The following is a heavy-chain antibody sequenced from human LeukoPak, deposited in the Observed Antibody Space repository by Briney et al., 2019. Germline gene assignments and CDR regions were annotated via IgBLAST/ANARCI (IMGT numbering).Heavy chain of an antibody. CDR1: GGSFSGYY. J-gene: IGHJ4*02. V-gene: IGHV4-34*01. Sequence: PSETLSLTCAVYGGSFSGYYWSWIRQPPGKGLEWIGEINHSGSTNYNPSLKSRVTISVDTSKNQFSLKLSSVTAADTAVYYCARDYSGWYYFDYWGQGTLVTVSS. CDR3: ARDYSGWYYFDY. D-gene: IGHD5-12*01. CDR2: INHSGST.